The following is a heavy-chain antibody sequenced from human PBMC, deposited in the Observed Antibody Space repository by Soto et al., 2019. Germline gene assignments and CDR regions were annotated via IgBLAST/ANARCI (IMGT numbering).Heavy chain of an antibody. CDR1: GFPFSTYG. V-gene: IGHV3-33*01. CDR3: ARDFSNNLSAYTYYYGMDV. D-gene: IGHD3-3*02. Sequence: PGGSLRLSCAASGFPFSTYGMHWVRQAPGKGLEWVSVIWFDGSNTYYRDSVKGRFTISRDNSKNTVYLQMNSLRAEDTAVYYCARDFSNNLSAYTYYYGMDVWGQGTTVTVSS. CDR2: IWFDGSNT. J-gene: IGHJ6*02.